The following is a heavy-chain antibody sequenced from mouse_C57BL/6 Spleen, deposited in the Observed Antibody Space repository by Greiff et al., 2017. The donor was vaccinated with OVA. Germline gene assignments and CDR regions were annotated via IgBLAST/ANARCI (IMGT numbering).Heavy chain of an antibody. CDR3: AKETAQATSYAMDY. CDR2: IDPSDSYT. CDR1: GYTFTSYW. J-gene: IGHJ4*01. D-gene: IGHD3-2*02. V-gene: IGHV1-59*01. Sequence: QVQLQQPGAELVRPGTSVKLSCKASGYTFTSYWMHWVKQRPGQGLEWIGVIDPSDSYTNYNQKFKGKATLTVDTSSSTAYMQLSSLTSEDSAVYYCAKETAQATSYAMDYWGQGTSVTVSS.